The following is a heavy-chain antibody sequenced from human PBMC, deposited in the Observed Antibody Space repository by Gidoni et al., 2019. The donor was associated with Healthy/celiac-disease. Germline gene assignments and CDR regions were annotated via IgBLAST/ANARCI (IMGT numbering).Heavy chain of an antibody. CDR2: ISSSSSYI. CDR1: GFTFSSYS. Sequence: EVQLVESGGGLVKPGGSLRLSCAASGFTFSSYSMNWVRQAPGKGLEWVSSISSSSSYIYYADSVKGRFTISRDNAKNSLYLQMNSLRAEDTAVYYCASAFRGIQLSPEDYWGQGTLVTVSS. D-gene: IGHD5-18*01. CDR3: ASAFRGIQLSPEDY. V-gene: IGHV3-21*01. J-gene: IGHJ4*02.